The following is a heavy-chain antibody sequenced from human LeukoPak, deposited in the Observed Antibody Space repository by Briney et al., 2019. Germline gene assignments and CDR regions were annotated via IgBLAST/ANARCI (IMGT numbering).Heavy chain of an antibody. D-gene: IGHD3-16*01. Sequence: ASVKVSCKASGGTFSSYAISWVRQAPGQGLEWMGRIIPILDIANYAQKFQGRVTITADKSTSTAYMELSSLRSEDTAVYYCASSMITFGGVPYYFDYWGQGTLVTVSS. J-gene: IGHJ4*02. CDR1: GGTFSSYA. V-gene: IGHV1-69*04. CDR3: ASSMITFGGVPYYFDY. CDR2: IIPILDIA.